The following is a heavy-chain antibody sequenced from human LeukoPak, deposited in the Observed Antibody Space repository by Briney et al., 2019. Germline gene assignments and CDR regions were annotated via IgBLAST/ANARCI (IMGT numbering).Heavy chain of an antibody. D-gene: IGHD3-22*01. CDR2: VSGSGDST. CDR1: GFTFSNYA. Sequence: GGSLRLSCAASGFTFSNYAMSWVRQAPGKGLEWVSVVSGSGDSTYYADSVKGRLTISRDNSKNTLYLQMNSLRVEDTAVYYCAKYDRSGYFCARIDYWGQGTLVTVSS. J-gene: IGHJ4*02. CDR3: AKYDRSGYFCARIDY. V-gene: IGHV3-23*01.